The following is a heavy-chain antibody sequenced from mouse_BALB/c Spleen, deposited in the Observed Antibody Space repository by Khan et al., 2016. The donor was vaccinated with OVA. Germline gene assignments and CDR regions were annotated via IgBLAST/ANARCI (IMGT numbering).Heavy chain of an antibody. CDR2: ISPGSGDT. CDR1: GYTFTDYY. Sequence: QVQLQQSGAELARPGASVKLSCKASGYTFTDYYINWVKLRTGQGLEWIGEISPGSGDTYYNERFKGKVTLTADKSSSTAYMQLSSLTSEASAVYFCARRNYFGYTFAYWGQGTLVTVSA. J-gene: IGHJ3*01. D-gene: IGHD1-2*01. CDR3: ARRNYFGYTFAY. V-gene: IGHV1-77*01.